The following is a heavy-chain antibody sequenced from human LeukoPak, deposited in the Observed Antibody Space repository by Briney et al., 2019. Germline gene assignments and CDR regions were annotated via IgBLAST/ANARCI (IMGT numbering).Heavy chain of an antibody. J-gene: IGHJ3*02. Sequence: GGSLRLSCAASGFTFSSYAMSWVRQAPGKGLEWVSAISGSGGSTYYADSVKGRFTISRDDSKNTLYLQMNSLRAGDTAVYYCAKSGVPAAIPRYAFDIWGQGTMVTVSS. V-gene: IGHV3-23*01. D-gene: IGHD2-2*01. CDR3: AKSGVPAAIPRYAFDI. CDR1: GFTFSSYA. CDR2: ISGSGGST.